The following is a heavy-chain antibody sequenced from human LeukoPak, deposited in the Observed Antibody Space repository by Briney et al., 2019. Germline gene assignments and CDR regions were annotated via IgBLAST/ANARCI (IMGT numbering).Heavy chain of an antibody. Sequence: SETLSLTCTVSGGSISSSSYYWGWVRQPPGKGLEWIGSIYYSGSTYYNPSLKSRVTISVDTSKNQFSLKLSSVTAADTAVYYCARAYSSSFPYFDYWGQGTLVTVSS. J-gene: IGHJ4*02. CDR2: IYYSGST. CDR3: ARAYSSSFPYFDY. V-gene: IGHV4-39*01. CDR1: GGSISSSSYY. D-gene: IGHD6-6*01.